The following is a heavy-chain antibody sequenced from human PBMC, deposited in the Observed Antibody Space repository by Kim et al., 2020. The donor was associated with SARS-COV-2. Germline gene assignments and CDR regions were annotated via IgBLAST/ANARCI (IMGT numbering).Heavy chain of an antibody. CDR1: GGTFSSYA. CDR3: AKTTVRDYYYYGMDV. CDR2: IIPIFGTA. Sequence: SVKVSCKASGGTFSSYAISWVRQAPGQGLEWMGGIIPIFGTANYAQKFQVRVTITADESTSTAYMELSSLRSEDTAVYYCAKTTVRDYYYYGMDVWGQGTTVTVSS. V-gene: IGHV1-69*13. J-gene: IGHJ6*02. D-gene: IGHD4-17*01.